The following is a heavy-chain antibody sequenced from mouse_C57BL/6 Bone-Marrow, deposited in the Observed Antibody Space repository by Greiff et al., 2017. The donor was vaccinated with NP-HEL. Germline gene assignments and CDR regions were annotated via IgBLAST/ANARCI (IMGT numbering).Heavy chain of an antibody. Sequence: QVQLQQPGAELVMPGASVKLSCKASGYTFTSYWMHWVKQRPGQGLEWIGEIDPSASYTNYNQKFKGKSTLTVDKSSSTAYMQLSSLTSEDSAVYYCARQTRTRWYFDVWGTGTTVTVSS. J-gene: IGHJ1*03. CDR3: ARQTRTRWYFDV. CDR1: GYTFTSYW. V-gene: IGHV1-69*01. D-gene: IGHD3-1*01. CDR2: IDPSASYT.